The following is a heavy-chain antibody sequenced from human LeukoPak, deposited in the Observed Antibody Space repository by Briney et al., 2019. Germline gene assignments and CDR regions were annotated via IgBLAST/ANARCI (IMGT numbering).Heavy chain of an antibody. CDR3: ARDRFPFDDAHYGMDV. D-gene: IGHD3-10*01. J-gene: IGHJ6*04. Sequence: GKSLRLSCAASGFTFNRYGIHWVRQAPGKGLEWVACIWNDGSNKYYADFVKGRFTISRDTSKNTLHLKMNSLKAVDTAVYYCARDRFPFDDAHYGMDVWGKRTTVTVSS. CDR2: IWNDGSNK. CDR1: GFTFNRYG. V-gene: IGHV3-33*01.